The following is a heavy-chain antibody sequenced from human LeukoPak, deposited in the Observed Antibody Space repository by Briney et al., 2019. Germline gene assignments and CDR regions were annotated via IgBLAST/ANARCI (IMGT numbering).Heavy chain of an antibody. CDR1: GFPFSSYW. D-gene: IGHD3-22*01. CDR3: ARVGSRGSYYLLPFDY. V-gene: IGHV3-7*01. Sequence: PGGSLRLSCAASGFPFSSYWMSWVRQAPGKGREWVANIKQDGRDKYYVDSVKGRFTISRDNAKNSLYLQMNSLRAEDTAVYYCARVGSRGSYYLLPFDYWGQGTLATVSS. J-gene: IGHJ4*02. CDR2: IKQDGRDK.